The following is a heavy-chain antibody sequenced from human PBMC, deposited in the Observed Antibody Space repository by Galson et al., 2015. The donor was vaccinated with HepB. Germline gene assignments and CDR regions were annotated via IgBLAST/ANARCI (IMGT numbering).Heavy chain of an antibody. J-gene: IGHJ5*02. D-gene: IGHD3-16*01. CDR2: INGRGSTR. Sequence: SLRLSCAGSGFIFRHHAMAWIRQAPGKGLEWVSGINGRGSTRSYSDAVKGRFSISRYNSKDTVFLQMDNLSAEDTAVYYCVKEGSWFGGDWFDPWGQGALVTVS. CDR3: VKEGSWFGGDWFDP. CDR1: GFIFRHHA. V-gene: IGHV3-23*01.